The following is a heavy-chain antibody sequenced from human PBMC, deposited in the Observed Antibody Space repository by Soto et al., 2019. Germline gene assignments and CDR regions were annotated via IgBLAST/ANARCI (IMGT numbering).Heavy chain of an antibody. D-gene: IGHD6-6*01. Sequence: ASVKVSCKASGYTFTSYYMHWVRQAPGQGLEWMGIINPSGGSTSYAQKFQGRVTMTRDTSTSTVYMELSSLRSEDTAVYYCAREGYSSSSPAYYYYGMDVWGQGTTVTVSS. J-gene: IGHJ6*02. CDR3: AREGYSSSSPAYYYYGMDV. V-gene: IGHV1-46*01. CDR2: INPSGGST. CDR1: GYTFTSYY.